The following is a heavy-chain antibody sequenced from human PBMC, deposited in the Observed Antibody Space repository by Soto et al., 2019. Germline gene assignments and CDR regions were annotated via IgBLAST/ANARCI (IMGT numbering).Heavy chain of an antibody. D-gene: IGHD6-19*01. CDR3: ARSSSGWGRHYYYGMDV. J-gene: IGHJ6*02. CDR2: ISAYNGNT. V-gene: IGHV1-18*04. CDR1: GYTFTSYG. Sequence: ASVKVSCKASGYTFTSYGISWVRQAPGQGLERMGWISAYNGNTNYAQKLQGRVTMTTDTSTSTAYMELRSLRSDDTAVYYCARSSSGWGRHYYYGMDVWGQGTTVTVSS.